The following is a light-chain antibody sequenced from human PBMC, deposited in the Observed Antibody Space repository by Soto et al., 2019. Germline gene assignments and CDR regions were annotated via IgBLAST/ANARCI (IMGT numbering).Light chain of an antibody. CDR1: QSVSNN. J-gene: IGKJ1*01. CDR2: GAS. V-gene: IGKV3-15*01. CDR3: HPYDNWLPK. Sequence: EIVMTQSPGTLSASPGDRATLSCRASQSVSNNLAWYQQKPGQAPRLLIYGASTRTTGTPDRFSGSGSGTEFTLTINRLQSEDLAVYFCHPYDNWLPKFGQGTKVDVK.